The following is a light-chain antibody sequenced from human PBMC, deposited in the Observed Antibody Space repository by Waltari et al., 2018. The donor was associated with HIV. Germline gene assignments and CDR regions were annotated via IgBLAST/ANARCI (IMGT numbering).Light chain of an antibody. V-gene: IGLV6-57*01. J-gene: IGLJ3*02. Sequence: NFMLTQPHSVSESPGKTVTISCTRTSGSITSNYVQWFQRRPGGSPTTVIYEDDQRPSGVPGRFSGSIDSSSNSASLTISGLKPEDEADYYCQLSDRTNQVFGGGTKLTVL. CDR2: EDD. CDR3: QLSDRTNQV. CDR1: SGSITSNY.